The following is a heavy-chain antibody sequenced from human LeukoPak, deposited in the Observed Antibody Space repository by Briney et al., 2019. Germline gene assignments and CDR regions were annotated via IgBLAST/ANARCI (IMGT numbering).Heavy chain of an antibody. V-gene: IGHV4-59*12. Sequence: PSETLSLTCSVSGGSISSYYWSWIRQPPGKGLEWIGYIYYTGATYYNPSLESRVTISIDTSKRQLSLELRSVTAADTAVYYCARDQELGFWGQGTLVTVSS. D-gene: IGHD3-10*01. CDR1: GGSISSYY. CDR2: IYYTGAT. CDR3: ARDQELGF. J-gene: IGHJ4*02.